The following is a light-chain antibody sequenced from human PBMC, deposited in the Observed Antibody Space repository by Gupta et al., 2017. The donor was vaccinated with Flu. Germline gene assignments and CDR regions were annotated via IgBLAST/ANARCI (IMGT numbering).Light chain of an antibody. CDR1: SSNIGRNG. CDR2: NDN. J-gene: IGLJ3*02. CDR3: AVWDDSLNGLWV. Sequence: SSNIGRNGVSWYQQLPGTAPKLLIYNDNRRPSGIPDRFSGSKSGTSASLAIRGLQSEDEADYYCAVWDDSLNGLWVIGGGTKLTVL. V-gene: IGLV1-44*01.